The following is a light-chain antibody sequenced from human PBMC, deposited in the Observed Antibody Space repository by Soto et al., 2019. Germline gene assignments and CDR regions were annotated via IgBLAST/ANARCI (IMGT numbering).Light chain of an antibody. Sequence: DIQVTQSPSTLYGSVGDRVTITCRASQTISSWLAEYQQKPWKAPKLLIYKASTLKSGVPSRFSGSGSGTEFTLTISSLQPHDFATYYCQHYNSYSEAFGQGTKVELK. CDR2: KAS. J-gene: IGKJ1*01. V-gene: IGKV1-5*03. CDR3: QHYNSYSEA. CDR1: QTISSW.